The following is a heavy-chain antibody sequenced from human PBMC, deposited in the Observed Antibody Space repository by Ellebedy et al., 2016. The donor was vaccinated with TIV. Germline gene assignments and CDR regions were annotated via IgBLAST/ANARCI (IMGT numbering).Heavy chain of an antibody. V-gene: IGHV3-74*01. CDR3: ARDLVDSSGYYYLYYFDS. Sequence: GGSLRLSXAASGFTFSKYWMHWVRQAPGKGLVWVSRINSDGSSTNYADSVKGRFTISRDNAKNTLYLQMNSLRGEDTAVYYCARDLVDSSGYYYLYYFDSWGQGTLVTVSS. CDR2: INSDGSST. J-gene: IGHJ4*02. CDR1: GFTFSKYW. D-gene: IGHD3-22*01.